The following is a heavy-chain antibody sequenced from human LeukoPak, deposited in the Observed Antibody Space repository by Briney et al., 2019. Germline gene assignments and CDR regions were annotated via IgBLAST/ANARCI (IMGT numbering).Heavy chain of an antibody. CDR3: ARESVLRFLEWDAYYYYYYMDV. V-gene: IGHV1-69*05. J-gene: IGHJ6*03. D-gene: IGHD3-3*01. Sequence: SXXXXCKASGGTFSSYAISWVRQAPGQGREWMGRIITIFGTANYAQKFQGRVTITTEESTRKDYMEMRRLREGDTAVYYCARESVLRFLEWDAYYYYYYMDVWGKGTTVTVPS. CDR2: IITIFGTA. CDR1: GGTFSSYA.